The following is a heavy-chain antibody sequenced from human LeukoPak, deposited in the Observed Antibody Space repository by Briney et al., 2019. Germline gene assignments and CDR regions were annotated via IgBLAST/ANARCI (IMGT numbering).Heavy chain of an antibody. D-gene: IGHD3-10*01. CDR3: ARDKLAYYYGSGSHDFDY. CDR2: ISSTSNYI. V-gene: IGHV3-21*04. Sequence: GGSLRLSCAASGFTFSSYSMNWVRQAPGKGLEWVSSISSTSNYIYNADSVKGRFTISRDNAKNSLYLQMNSLRAEDTAVYYCARDKLAYYYGSGSHDFDYWGQGTLVTVSS. CDR1: GFTFSSYS. J-gene: IGHJ4*02.